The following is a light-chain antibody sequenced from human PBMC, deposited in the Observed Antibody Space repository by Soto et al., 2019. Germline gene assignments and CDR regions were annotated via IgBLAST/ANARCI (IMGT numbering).Light chain of an antibody. CDR2: DVT. CDR3: SSYTSGSTLVV. CDR1: SSDVGGYNY. V-gene: IGLV2-14*03. J-gene: IGLJ2*01. Sequence: QPVLTQPASVSGSPGQSITISCTGTSSDVGGYNYVSWYQHHPDRAPKLMIYDVTNRPSEVSYRFSGSKSGNTASLTISGLQAEDEANYYCSSYTSGSTLVVFGGGTKLTVL.